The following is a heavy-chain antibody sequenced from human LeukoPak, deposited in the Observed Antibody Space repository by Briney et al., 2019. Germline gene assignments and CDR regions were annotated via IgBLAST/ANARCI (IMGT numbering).Heavy chain of an antibody. CDR3: ASANWAGGVDFDY. CDR2: IYPSNGGT. D-gene: IGHD3-3*01. Sequence: ASVKVSCKASGYTFTGYYMHWVRQAPGQGLEWMGWIYPSNGGTKYAAKFQDRDTMTKETSISTVYMDLNRLKSDDTAVYYCASANWAGGVDFDYWGQGTLVTVSS. CDR1: GYTFTGYY. J-gene: IGHJ4*02. V-gene: IGHV1-2*02.